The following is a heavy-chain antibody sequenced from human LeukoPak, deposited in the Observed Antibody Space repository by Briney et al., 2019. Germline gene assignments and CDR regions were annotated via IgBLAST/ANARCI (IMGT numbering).Heavy chain of an antibody. CDR1: GGSISSYY. D-gene: IGHD6-13*01. CDR2: IYTSGST. Sequence: PSETLSLTCTVSGGSISSYYWSWIRQPPGKGLEWIGYIYTSGSTNYNPSLKSRVTISVDTSKNQFSLKLSSVTAADTAVYYCASTLIAAAGMGPSDYWGQGTLVTVSS. CDR3: ASTLIAAAGMGPSDY. J-gene: IGHJ4*02. V-gene: IGHV4-4*09.